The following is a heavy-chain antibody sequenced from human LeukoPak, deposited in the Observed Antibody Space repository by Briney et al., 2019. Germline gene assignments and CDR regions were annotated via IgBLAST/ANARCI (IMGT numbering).Heavy chain of an antibody. J-gene: IGHJ4*02. CDR2: IYSGGST. Sequence: PGGSLRLSCAASGFTVSSNHMSWVRQAPGEGLEWVSVIYSGGSTYYADSVKGRFTISRDNSKNTLYLQMNSLRAEDTAVYYCARGPSIAAAGTTFPFDYWGQGTLVTVSS. V-gene: IGHV3-53*01. CDR1: GFTVSSNH. D-gene: IGHD6-13*01. CDR3: ARGPSIAAAGTTFPFDY.